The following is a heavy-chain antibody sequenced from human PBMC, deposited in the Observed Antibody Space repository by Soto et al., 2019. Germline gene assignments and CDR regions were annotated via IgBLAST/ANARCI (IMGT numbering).Heavy chain of an antibody. V-gene: IGHV1-18*01. CDR2: ISAYNGNT. D-gene: IGHD3-3*01. Sequence: ASVKVSCKASGYTFTSYGISWVRPAPGQGLEWMGWISAYNGNTNYAQKLQGRVTMTTDTSTSTAYMELRSLRSDDTAVYHLPRVGLRFLEWLYSLHNWFDPWGQVTQVT. J-gene: IGHJ5*02. CDR1: GYTFTSYG. CDR3: PRVGLRFLEWLYSLHNWFDP.